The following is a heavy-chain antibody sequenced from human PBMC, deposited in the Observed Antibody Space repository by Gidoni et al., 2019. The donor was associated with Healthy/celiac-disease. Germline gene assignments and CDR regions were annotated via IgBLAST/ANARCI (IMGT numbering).Heavy chain of an antibody. CDR2: INHSGST. CDR3: ARQLLYNYFDY. V-gene: IGHV4-34*01. J-gene: IGHJ4*02. CDR1: GGSFSGYY. Sequence: QVQLQQWGAGLLKPSETLSLTCAVYGGSFSGYYWSWIRQPPGKGLEWIGEINHSGSTNYNPSLKSRVTISVDTSKNQFSLKLSSVTAADTAVYYCARQLLYNYFDYWGQGTLVTVSS. D-gene: IGHD2-2*02.